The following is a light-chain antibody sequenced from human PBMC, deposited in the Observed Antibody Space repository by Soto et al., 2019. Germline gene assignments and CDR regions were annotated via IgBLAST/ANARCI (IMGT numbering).Light chain of an antibody. CDR1: QTITGRS. CDR2: SIS. Sequence: IVLTHSPATLSLSPGERATLSCRASQTITGRSLAWYQQKPGQAPRLLVTSISNRATGIPDRFSGSGSGADFTLTISRREHEDFAVYYCQQYQNSRTFGQGTKV. CDR3: QQYQNSRT. J-gene: IGKJ1*01. V-gene: IGKV3-20*01.